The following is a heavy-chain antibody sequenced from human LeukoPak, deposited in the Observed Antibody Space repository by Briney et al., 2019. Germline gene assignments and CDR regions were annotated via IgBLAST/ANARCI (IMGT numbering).Heavy chain of an antibody. J-gene: IGHJ4*02. Sequence: RAGGSLRLSCAASGFTFSSYWMSWVRQAPGKGLEWVANIKQDGSEKYYVDSVKGRFTISRDNAKNSLYLQMNSLRAEDTAVYYCARRLVLLWFGELLFYFDYWGQGTLVTVSS. D-gene: IGHD3-10*01. CDR3: ARRLVLLWFGELLFYFDY. V-gene: IGHV3-7*01. CDR1: GFTFSSYW. CDR2: IKQDGSEK.